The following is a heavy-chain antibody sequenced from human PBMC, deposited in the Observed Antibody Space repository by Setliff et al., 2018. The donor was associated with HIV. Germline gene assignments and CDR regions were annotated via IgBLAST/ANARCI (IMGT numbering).Heavy chain of an antibody. CDR1: GGSISNYY. D-gene: IGHD3-22*01. CDR3: ARSGYTSGFYWVFGAFGV. V-gene: IGHV4-59*01. CDR2: IQYGDIS. Sequence: PSETLSLTCPVSGGSISNYYWTWIRQPPGKGPEWIASIQYGDISHYNPSLQSRVTISVDTSTKKFSLYLSSVNETDTAVYYCARSGYTSGFYWVFGAFGVWGQGKMVTVSS. J-gene: IGHJ3*01.